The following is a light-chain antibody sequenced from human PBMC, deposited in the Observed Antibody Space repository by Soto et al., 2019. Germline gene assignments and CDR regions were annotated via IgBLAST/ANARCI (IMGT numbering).Light chain of an antibody. V-gene: IGLV2-14*03. CDR3: YSHTGTSTLGV. J-gene: IGLJ2*01. Sequence: QSALTQPASVSGSPGQSITIPCTGTDSDVGRYDLVSWYQQRPGKAPRLVIFDVSVRASGVSNRFSASKSGTTASLTISGLQPEDEANYYCYSHTGTSTLGVFGGGTQLTVL. CDR1: DSDVGRYDL. CDR2: DVS.